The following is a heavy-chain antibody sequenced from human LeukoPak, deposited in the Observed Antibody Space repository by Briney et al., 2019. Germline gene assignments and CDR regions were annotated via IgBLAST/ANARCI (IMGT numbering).Heavy chain of an antibody. CDR2: IYTSGST. CDR3: ARVSSSGYSDYFEN. D-gene: IGHD3-22*01. V-gene: IGHV4-4*07. J-gene: IGHJ4*02. Sequence: PSETLSLTCTVSGGSISSYYWSWIRQPAGKGLEWIGRIYTSGSTNYNPSLKSRVTMSVDTSKNQFSLKLSSVTAADTAVYYCARVSSSGYSDYFENWGQGTLVTVSS. CDR1: GGSISSYY.